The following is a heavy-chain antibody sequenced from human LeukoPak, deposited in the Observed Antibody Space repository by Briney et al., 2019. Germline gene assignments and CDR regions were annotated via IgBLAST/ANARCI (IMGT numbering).Heavy chain of an antibody. Sequence: GESLKISCKGSGYSFTSYWIGWARQISGKGLEWMGIIYPTDSDIRYSPSFQGQVTISADKSISTAYLQWSSLKASDTAMYYCARASSVGSTARLDYWGQGTLVTVSS. V-gene: IGHV5-51*01. CDR2: IYPTDSDI. D-gene: IGHD1-26*01. CDR1: GYSFTSYW. CDR3: ARASSVGSTARLDY. J-gene: IGHJ4*02.